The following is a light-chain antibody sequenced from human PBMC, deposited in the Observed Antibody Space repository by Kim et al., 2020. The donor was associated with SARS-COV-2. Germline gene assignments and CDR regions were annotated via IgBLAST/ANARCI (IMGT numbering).Light chain of an antibody. CDR3: QVWDGDSDHPYV. Sequence: PGKTARITCGGNNIGSKRVHWYQQKPGQAPVLVIYYDTDRPSGIPERFSGSNSGNTATLTISGVEAGDEADYYCQVWDGDSDHPYVFGAGTKVTVL. J-gene: IGLJ1*01. CDR2: YDT. V-gene: IGLV3-21*04. CDR1: NIGSKR.